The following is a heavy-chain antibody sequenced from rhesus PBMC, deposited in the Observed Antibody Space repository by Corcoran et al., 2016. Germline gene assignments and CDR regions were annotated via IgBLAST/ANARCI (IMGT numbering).Heavy chain of an antibody. J-gene: IGHJ4*01. CDR2: IYGSGSST. V-gene: IGHV4-169*01. CDR1: GGSISSSY. D-gene: IGHD5-24*01. Sequence: QLQLQESGPGLVKPSETLSLTCAVSGGSISSSYWSWIRQALGKGLEWIEYIYGSGSSTNFNPSLKSRVTLSVDTSKNQLSLKLSSVTTADTAVYYCARRRLDIDYWGQGVLVTVSS. CDR3: ARRRLDIDY.